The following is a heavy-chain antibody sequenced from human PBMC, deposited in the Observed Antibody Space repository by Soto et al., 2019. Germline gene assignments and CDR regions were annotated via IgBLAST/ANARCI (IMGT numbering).Heavy chain of an antibody. CDR1: GFSLSARGLG. J-gene: IGHJ3*02. CDR2: IYWDDDK. D-gene: IGHD1-26*01. CDR3: AHRPYSGTWHDAYDI. V-gene: IGHV2-5*02. Sequence: QITLKESGPTLVKPTETLTLTCTFSGFSLSARGLGVGWIRQPPGKALEWLAIIYWDDDKRYSPSLRTTFTLTKDTSKGQVVLTMTKMDPVDTATYFCAHRPYSGTWHDAYDIWGPGIMVTVSS.